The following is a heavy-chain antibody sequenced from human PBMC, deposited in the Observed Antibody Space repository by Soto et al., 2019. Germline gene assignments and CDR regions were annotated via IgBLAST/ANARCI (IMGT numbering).Heavy chain of an antibody. CDR1: GYTFTSYA. V-gene: IGHV1-3*01. J-gene: IGHJ6*02. CDR3: ARESYYDFWSGYYKGGMDV. D-gene: IGHD3-3*01. CDR2: INAGNGNT. Sequence: QVQLVQSGAEVKKPGASVKVSCKASGYTFTSYAMHWVRQAPGQRLEWMGWINAGNGNTKYTQKFQGRVIITRDTSARTADMELSSLRSEVTAVYYCARESYYDFWSGYYKGGMDVWGQGTTVTVSS.